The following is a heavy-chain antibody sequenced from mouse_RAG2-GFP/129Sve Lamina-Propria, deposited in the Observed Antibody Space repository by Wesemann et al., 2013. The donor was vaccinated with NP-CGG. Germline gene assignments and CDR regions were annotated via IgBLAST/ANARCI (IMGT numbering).Heavy chain of an antibody. Sequence: QVQLQQPGTELVKPGASVKLSCKASGYTFTSYWMHWVKQRPGQGLEWIGEIDPSDSYTYYNQKFKGKATLTVDKSSSTAYMQLSSLTSEDSAVYYCARRRYWGQGTTLTVSS. J-gene: IGHJ2*01. CDR1: GYTFTSYW. V-gene: IGHV1-69*02. CDR2: IDPSDSYT. CDR3: ARRRY.